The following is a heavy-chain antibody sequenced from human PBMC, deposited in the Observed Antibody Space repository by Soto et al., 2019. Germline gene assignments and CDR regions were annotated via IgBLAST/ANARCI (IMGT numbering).Heavy chain of an antibody. CDR1: GFSFSGSA. CDR3: TSHLEEMNDFWSCIVDY. CDR2: IRSKANGYAT. Sequence: EAQLVESGGGLVQPGGSLKLSCEASGFSFSGSAMHWVRQASGKGLEWVGRIRSKANGYATAFAASVKGRFTISRDDPQNTAYLQMSSLKTEDTAVYYCTSHLEEMNDFWSCIVDYWGQGILVTVSS. V-gene: IGHV3-73*02. J-gene: IGHJ4*02. D-gene: IGHD3-3*01.